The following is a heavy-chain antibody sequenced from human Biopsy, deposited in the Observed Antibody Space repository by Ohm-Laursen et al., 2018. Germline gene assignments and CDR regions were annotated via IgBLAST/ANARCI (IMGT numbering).Heavy chain of an antibody. CDR2: VYHSGTT. Sequence: GTLSLTCTVSGGFISSSSYYWAWIRQPPGKGLEWIGSVYHSGTTYYSPSLKSRVTISVDTSKNRLSLKVTSVTAADTAAYYCARHDGNGPFALDSWGQGTLVTVSS. V-gene: IGHV4-39*01. D-gene: IGHD5-24*01. CDR3: ARHDGNGPFALDS. CDR1: GGFISSSSYY. J-gene: IGHJ4*02.